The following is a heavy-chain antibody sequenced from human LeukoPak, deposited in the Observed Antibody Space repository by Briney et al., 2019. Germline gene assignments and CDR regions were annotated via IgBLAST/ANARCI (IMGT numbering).Heavy chain of an antibody. CDR2: MNPNSGNT. D-gene: IGHD3-10*01. V-gene: IGHV1-8*01. CDR1: GYTFTSYD. CDR3: ARVNDMVRGVILSYYGMDV. Sequence: GASVNVSCKASGYTFTSYDINWVRQATGQGLEWMGWMNPNSGNTGYAQKFQGRVTMTRNTSISTAYMELSSLRSEDTAVYYCARVNDMVRGVILSYYGMDVWGQGTTVTVSS. J-gene: IGHJ6*02.